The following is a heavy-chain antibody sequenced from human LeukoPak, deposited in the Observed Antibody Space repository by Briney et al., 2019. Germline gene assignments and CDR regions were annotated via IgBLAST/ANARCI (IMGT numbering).Heavy chain of an antibody. CDR2: ISYDGSNK. CDR3: ARDRVSYYDFWSGYSDAFDI. V-gene: IGHV3-30-3*01. D-gene: IGHD3-3*01. CDR1: GFTFSSYA. J-gene: IGHJ3*02. Sequence: QPGRSLRLSCAASGFTFSSYAMHWVRQAPGKGLEWVAVISYDGSNKYYADSVKGRFTISRDNSKNTLYLQMNSLRAEDTAVYYCARDRVSYYDFWSGYSDAFDIRGQGTMVTVPS.